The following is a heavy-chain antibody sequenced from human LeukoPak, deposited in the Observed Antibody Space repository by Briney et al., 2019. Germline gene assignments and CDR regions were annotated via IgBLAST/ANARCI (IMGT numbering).Heavy chain of an antibody. CDR1: GGSVSSGSYY. D-gene: IGHD3-3*01. V-gene: IGHV4-61*01. Sequence: SETLSLTCTVSGGSVSSGSYYWSWIRQPPGKGLEWIGYIYYSGSTNYNPSLKSRVTISVDTSKNQFSLKLSSVTAADTAVYYCARNLYYDFWSGYQSHYYYGMDVWGQGTTVTVSS. CDR3: ARNLYYDFWSGYQSHYYYGMDV. CDR2: IYYSGST. J-gene: IGHJ6*02.